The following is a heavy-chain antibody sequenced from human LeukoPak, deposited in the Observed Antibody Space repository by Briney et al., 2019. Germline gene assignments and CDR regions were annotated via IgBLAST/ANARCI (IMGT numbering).Heavy chain of an antibody. CDR2: IKQDGSQK. J-gene: IGHJ5*02. Sequence: GGSLRLSCAASRFTFSDYWMSWVRQAPGKGLAWVANIKQDGSQKFYVDSVKGRFTISRDNAKNSLYLQMNSLRAEDTAVYYCARFIGYKNNVPRFDPWGQGTLVTVSS. CDR3: ARFIGYKNNVPRFDP. V-gene: IGHV3-7*01. CDR1: RFTFSDYW. D-gene: IGHD5-24*01.